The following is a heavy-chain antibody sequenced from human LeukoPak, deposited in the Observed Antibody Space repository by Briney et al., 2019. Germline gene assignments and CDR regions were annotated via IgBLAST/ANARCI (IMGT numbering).Heavy chain of an antibody. J-gene: IGHJ5*02. V-gene: IGHV4-59*08. CDR1: AVSISSYY. D-gene: IGHD6-6*01. CDR3: ERRGYSSSFDNWFDP. Sequence: PSETLSLTCTVSAVSISSYYWSWLRQPPGKGLEWIGYIYYSGSTNYNPSLKSRVTISVDTSKNQFSLKLSSVTAADTAVYYCERRGYSSSFDNWFDPWGQGTLVTVSS. CDR2: IYYSGST.